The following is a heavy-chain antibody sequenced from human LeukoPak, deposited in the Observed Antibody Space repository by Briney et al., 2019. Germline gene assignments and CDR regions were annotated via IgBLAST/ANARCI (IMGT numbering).Heavy chain of an antibody. CDR1: GGSFSGYY. CDR3: ARGSDSSSWYVGRLRAFDI. D-gene: IGHD6-13*01. V-gene: IGHV4-34*01. J-gene: IGHJ3*02. Sequence: SETLSLTCAVYGGSFSGYYWSWIRQPPGKGLEGIGEINHSGSTNYNPSLKSRVTISVDTSKNQFSLKLSSVTAADTAVYYCARGSDSSSWYVGRLRAFDIWGQGTMVTVSS. CDR2: INHSGST.